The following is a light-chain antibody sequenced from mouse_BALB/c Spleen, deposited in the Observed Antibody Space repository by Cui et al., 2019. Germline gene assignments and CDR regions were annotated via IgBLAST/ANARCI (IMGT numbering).Light chain of an antibody. CDR2: STS. J-gene: IGKJ1*01. CDR1: SSVSY. V-gene: IGKV4-80*01. Sequence: QIVLTQSPAIMSASLGEEITLTRSASSSVSYMHWYKQKSGTSPKLLIYSTSNLASGVPSRFSGSGSGTFYSLTISSVEAEDAADYYCHQWSSYPWTFGGGTKLEIK. CDR3: HQWSSYPWT.